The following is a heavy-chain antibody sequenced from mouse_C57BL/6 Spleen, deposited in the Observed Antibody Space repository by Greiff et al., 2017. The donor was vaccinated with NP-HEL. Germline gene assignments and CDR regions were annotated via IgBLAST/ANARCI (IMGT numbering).Heavy chain of an antibody. CDR2: IHPNSGST. CDR1: GYTFTSYW. V-gene: IGHV1-64*01. CDR3: ARERDYYGSSSFDY. D-gene: IGHD1-1*01. Sequence: QVQLQQPGAELVKPGASVKLSCKASGYTFTSYWMHWVKQRPGQGLEWIGMIHPNSGSTNYNEKFKSKATLTVDKSSSTAYMQLSSLTSEDSAVYCCARERDYYGSSSFDYWGQGTTLTVSS. J-gene: IGHJ2*01.